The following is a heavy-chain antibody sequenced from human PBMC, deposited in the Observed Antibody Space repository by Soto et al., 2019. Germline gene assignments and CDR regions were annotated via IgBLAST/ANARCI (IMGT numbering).Heavy chain of an antibody. CDR3: ARERPPGGYYGMDV. D-gene: IGHD3-16*01. Sequence: PSETLSLTCTVSGGSISSGDYYWSWIRQPPGKGLEWIGYIYYSGSTYYNPSLKSRVTISVDTSKNQFSLKLSSVTAADTALYYCARERPPGGYYGMDVWGQGTTVTVSS. CDR2: IYYSGST. CDR1: GGSISSGDYY. V-gene: IGHV4-30-4*01. J-gene: IGHJ6*02.